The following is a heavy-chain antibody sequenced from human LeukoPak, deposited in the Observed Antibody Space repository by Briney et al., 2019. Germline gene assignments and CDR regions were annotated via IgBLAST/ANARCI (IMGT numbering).Heavy chain of an antibody. Sequence: ASVRVSCKASGYTFTSYGISWVRQAPGQGLEWMGWISAYNGNTNYAQKLQGRVTMTTDTSTSTAYMELRSLRSGDTAVYYCARGAFGNYYGSGSYPSWWGQGTLVTVSS. D-gene: IGHD3-10*01. CDR1: GYTFTSYG. CDR2: ISAYNGNT. V-gene: IGHV1-18*01. CDR3: ARGAFGNYYGSGSYPSW. J-gene: IGHJ4*02.